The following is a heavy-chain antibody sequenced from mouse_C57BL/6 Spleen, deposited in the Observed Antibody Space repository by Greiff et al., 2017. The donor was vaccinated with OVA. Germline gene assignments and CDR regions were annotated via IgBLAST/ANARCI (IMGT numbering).Heavy chain of an antibody. CDR2: IDPSDSYT. D-gene: IGHD2-1*01. J-gene: IGHJ1*03. CDR3: ARRGNSVWYFDV. Sequence: VQLQQSGAELVKPGASVKLSCKASGYTFTSYWMQWVKQRPGQGLEWIGEIDPSDSYTNYNQKFKGKATLTVDTSSSTAYMQLSSLTSEDSAVYYCARRGNSVWYFDVWGTGTTVTVSS. CDR1: GYTFTSYW. V-gene: IGHV1-50*01.